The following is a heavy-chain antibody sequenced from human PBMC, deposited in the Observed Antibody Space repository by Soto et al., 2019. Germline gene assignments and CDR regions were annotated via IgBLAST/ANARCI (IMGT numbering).Heavy chain of an antibody. CDR3: ARDSPSPYYYDSSGYGLFDY. D-gene: IGHD3-22*01. J-gene: IGHJ4*02. CDR2: ISAYNGNT. V-gene: IGHV1-18*04. Sequence: ASVKVSCKASGYTFTSYGISWVRQAPGQGLEWMRWISAYNGNTNYAQKLQGRVTMTTDTSTSTAYMELRSLRSDDTAVYYCARDSPSPYYYDSSGYGLFDYWGQGTLVTVSS. CDR1: GYTFTSYG.